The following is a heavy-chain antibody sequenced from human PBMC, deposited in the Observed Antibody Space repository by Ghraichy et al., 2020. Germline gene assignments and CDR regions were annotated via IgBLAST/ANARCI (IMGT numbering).Heavy chain of an antibody. V-gene: IGHV3-30*04. CDR1: GFTFSSYA. Sequence: SCAASGFTFSSYAMHWVRQAPGKGLEWVAVISYDGSNKYYADSVKGRFTISRDNSKNTLYLQMNSLRAEDTAVYYCARDEGVLRFLEWLLFVYWGQGTLVTVSS. J-gene: IGHJ4*02. CDR2: ISYDGSNK. CDR3: ARDEGVLRFLEWLLFVY. D-gene: IGHD3-3*01.